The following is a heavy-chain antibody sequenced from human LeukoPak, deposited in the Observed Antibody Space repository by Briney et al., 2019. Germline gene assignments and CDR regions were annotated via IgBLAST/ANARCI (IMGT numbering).Heavy chain of an antibody. J-gene: IGHJ6*02. CDR1: GFTFSSYE. Sequence: PGGSLRPSCAASGFTFSSYEMNWVRQAPGKGLEWVSYISSSGSTIYYADSVKGRFTISRDNAKNLLYLQMNSLRAEDTAVYYCAKMADGMDVWGQGTTVTVSS. CDR2: ISSSGSTI. CDR3: AKMADGMDV. V-gene: IGHV3-48*03. D-gene: IGHD5-24*01.